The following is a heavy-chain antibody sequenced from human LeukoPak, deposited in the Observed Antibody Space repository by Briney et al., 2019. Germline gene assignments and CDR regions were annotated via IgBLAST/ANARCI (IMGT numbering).Heavy chain of an antibody. CDR2: IYYSGST. J-gene: IGHJ3*02. D-gene: IGHD5-12*01. Sequence: SETLSLTCTVSGGSISSSSYYWGWIRQPPGKGLEWIGSIYYSGSTYYNPSLKSRVTISVDTSKNQFSLKLSSVTAADTAVYYCARERRVATIGFSCAFDIWGQGTMVTVSS. CDR3: ARERRVATIGFSCAFDI. CDR1: GGSISSSSYY. V-gene: IGHV4-39*07.